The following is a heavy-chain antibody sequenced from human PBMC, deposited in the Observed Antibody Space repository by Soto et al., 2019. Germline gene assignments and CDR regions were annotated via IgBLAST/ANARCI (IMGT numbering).Heavy chain of an antibody. CDR3: ARRDYSSPNWFDP. J-gene: IGHJ5*02. CDR2: IYYSGST. Sequence: SETLSLTCTVSGGSISTSSYYWGWIRQPPGKGLEWIGTIYYSGSTYYNPSLKSRVTISVDTSKNQFSLRLSSVTAADTAVYYCARRDYSSPNWFDPWGQGTLVTVSS. CDR1: GGSISTSSYY. V-gene: IGHV4-39*01. D-gene: IGHD6-13*01.